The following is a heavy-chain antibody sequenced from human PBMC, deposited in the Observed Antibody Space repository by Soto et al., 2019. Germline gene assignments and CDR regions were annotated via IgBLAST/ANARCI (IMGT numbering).Heavy chain of an antibody. CDR3: AKPLGDYDDD. D-gene: IGHD4-17*01. J-gene: IGHJ4*02. CDR1: GYTFTGYY. CDR2: INPNTGAI. Sequence: GASVKVSCKASGYTFTGYYIHWVRQAPGQGLEWMGWINPNTGAIKYAQKFQGRVTMTRDTSISTAYMGLSSLTSDDTAVYYCAKPLGDYDDDWGQGTLVTVSS. V-gene: IGHV1-2*02.